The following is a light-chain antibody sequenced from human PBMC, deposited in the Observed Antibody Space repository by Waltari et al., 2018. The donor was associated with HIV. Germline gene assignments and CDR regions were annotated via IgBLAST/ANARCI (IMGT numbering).Light chain of an antibody. V-gene: IGKV1-39*01. CDR2: DAS. CDR3: QQSYSSPQT. J-gene: IGKJ3*01. CDR1: QSVSNK. Sequence: DIQMTQSPSSLSASVGDSVSITCRASQSVSNKVIWYQQKPGKAPKVLIYDASSLQSGVPSRFGGSGSGTEFTLTINSLQPDDFATYFCQQSYSSPQTFGPGTKVDIK.